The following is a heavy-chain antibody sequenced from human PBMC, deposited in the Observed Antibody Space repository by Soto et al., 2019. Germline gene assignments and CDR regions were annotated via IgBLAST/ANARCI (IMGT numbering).Heavy chain of an antibody. Sequence: QVQLVQSGAEVKMPGSSVKVSCKASGGTFSSYAISWVRQAPGQELEYMGGIIPILGTANYAQKFQGRVAITADESTSTAYLELSSLRSEDSAVYYCARDNDGDFVGNAMAVWGQGTTVTVSS. J-gene: IGHJ6*02. CDR2: IIPILGTA. D-gene: IGHD4-17*01. CDR1: GGTFSSYA. V-gene: IGHV1-69*01. CDR3: ARDNDGDFVGNAMAV.